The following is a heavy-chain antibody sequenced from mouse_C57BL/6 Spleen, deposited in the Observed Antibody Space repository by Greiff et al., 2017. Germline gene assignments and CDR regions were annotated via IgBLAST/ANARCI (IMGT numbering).Heavy chain of an antibody. CDR3: TRKGAYYSNYGYCDY. CDR2: IDPETGGT. Sequence: QVQLQQSGAELVRPGASVTLSCKASGYTFTDYEMHWVKQTPVHGLEWIGAIDPETGGTAYNQTFKGKAILTADKSSSTAYMELRSLTSEDSAVYYCTRKGAYYSNYGYCDYWGQGTTLTVSS. V-gene: IGHV1-15*01. J-gene: IGHJ2*01. CDR1: GYTFTDYE. D-gene: IGHD2-5*01.